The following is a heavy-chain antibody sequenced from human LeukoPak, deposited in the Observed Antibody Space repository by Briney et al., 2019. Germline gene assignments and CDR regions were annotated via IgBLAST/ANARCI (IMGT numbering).Heavy chain of an antibody. J-gene: IGHJ4*02. D-gene: IGHD1-26*01. CDR3: AREFSAGGAYFDY. V-gene: IGHV3-21*01. CDR1: GFTFSSYS. Sequence: GGSLRLSCAASGFTFSSYSMNWVCQAPGKGLEWVSSISSSSSYIYYADSVKGRFTISRDNAKNSLYLQMNSLRAEDTAVYYCAREFSAGGAYFDYWGQGTLVTVSS. CDR2: ISSSSSYI.